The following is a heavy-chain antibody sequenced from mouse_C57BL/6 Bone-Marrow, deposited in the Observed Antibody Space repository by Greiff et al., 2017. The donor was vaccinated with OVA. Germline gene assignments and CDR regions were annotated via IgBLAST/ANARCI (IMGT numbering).Heavy chain of an antibody. J-gene: IGHJ1*03. V-gene: IGHV5-15*04. CDR1: GFTFSDYG. CDR2: ISNLAYSI. Sequence: EVKLVESGGGLVQPGGSLKLSCAASGFTFSDYGMAWVRQAPRKGPEWVAFISNLAYSIYYADTVTGRFTISRENAKNTLYLEMSSLRSEDTAMYYCARRGTTVVARDWYFDVWGTGTTVTVSS. D-gene: IGHD1-1*01. CDR3: ARRGTTVVARDWYFDV.